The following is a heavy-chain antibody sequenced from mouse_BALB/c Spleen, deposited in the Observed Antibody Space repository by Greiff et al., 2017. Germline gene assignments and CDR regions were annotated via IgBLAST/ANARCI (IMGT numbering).Heavy chain of an antibody. CDR3: ARSFIGGAMDY. CDR2: ISTYYGDA. J-gene: IGHJ4*01. Sequence: QVQLKQSGAELVRPGVSVKISCKGSGYTFTDYAMHWVKQSHAKSLEWIGVISTYYGDASYNQKFKGKATMTVDKSSSTAYMELARLTSEDSAIYYCARSFIGGAMDYWGQGTSVTVSS. V-gene: IGHV1S137*01. CDR1: GYTFTDYA. D-gene: IGHD1-1*01.